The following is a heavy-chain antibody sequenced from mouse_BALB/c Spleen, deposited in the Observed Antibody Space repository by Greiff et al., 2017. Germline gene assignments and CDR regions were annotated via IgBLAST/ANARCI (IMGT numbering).Heavy chain of an antibody. CDR1: GFSLTRYG. J-gene: IGHJ3*01. CDR3: AREAVPWFAY. CDR2: IWAGGST. D-gene: IGHD5-1*01. V-gene: IGHV2-9*02. Sequence: VQVVESGPGLVAPSQSLSITCTVSGFSLTRYGVHWVRQPPGKGLEWLGVIWAGGSTNYNSALMSRLSISKDNSKSQVFLKMNSLQTDDTAMYYCAREAVPWFAYWGQGTLVTVSA.